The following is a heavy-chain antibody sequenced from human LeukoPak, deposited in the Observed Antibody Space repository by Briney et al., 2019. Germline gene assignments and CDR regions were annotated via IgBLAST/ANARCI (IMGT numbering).Heavy chain of an antibody. J-gene: IGHJ4*02. CDR2: IWYDGSNK. Sequence: GGSLRLSCAASGFTFSSYGMHWVRQAPGKGLEWVALIWYDGSNKKYADSVKGRFTISRDNSKNTLYVRMNSLRAEDTAVYYCARVVSSSGLDYWGQGTQVTVSS. CDR3: ARVVSSSGLDY. V-gene: IGHV3-33*01. D-gene: IGHD3-10*01. CDR1: GFTFSSYG.